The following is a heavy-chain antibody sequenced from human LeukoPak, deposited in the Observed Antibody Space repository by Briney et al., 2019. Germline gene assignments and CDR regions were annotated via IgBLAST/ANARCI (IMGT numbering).Heavy chain of an antibody. V-gene: IGHV3-9*01. Sequence: GGSLRLSCAASGFTFDDYAMHWVRQAPGKGLEWVSGISWNSGSIGYADSVKGRFTISRDNAKNSLYLQMNSLRAEDTALYYCAKDKRGYSYGAFDYWGQGTLVTVPS. D-gene: IGHD5-18*01. CDR3: AKDKRGYSYGAFDY. CDR2: ISWNSGSI. J-gene: IGHJ4*02. CDR1: GFTFDDYA.